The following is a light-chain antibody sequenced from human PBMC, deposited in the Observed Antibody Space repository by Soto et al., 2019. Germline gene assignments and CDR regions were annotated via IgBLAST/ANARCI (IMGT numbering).Light chain of an antibody. Sequence: DIQMTQSPSTLSASVGDRVTITCRASQSISSWLAWYQQKPGKAPKLLIYKTSSLESGVPSRFSGSGSGTEFTLTINSLQADDFATYYCQQYTSYSTFGQGTKVEIK. V-gene: IGKV1-5*03. CDR1: QSISSW. CDR3: QQYTSYST. CDR2: KTS. J-gene: IGKJ1*01.